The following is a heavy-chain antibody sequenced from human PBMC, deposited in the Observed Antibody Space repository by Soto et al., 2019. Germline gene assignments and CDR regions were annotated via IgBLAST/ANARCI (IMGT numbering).Heavy chain of an antibody. CDR1: GGSISSAGYY. V-gene: IGHV4-31*03. CDR2: ISYTGSP. CDR3: ARGGRGFDI. Sequence: LLQESGPGLVKPSQTLSLTCTVSGGSISSAGYYWSWIRQHPGKALEWIGYISYTGSPFYNPSLKSRVTISVDTSRNQFSLKLSSVSAADTAVYFCARGGRGFDIWGQGTMVTVS. D-gene: IGHD1-1*01. J-gene: IGHJ3*02.